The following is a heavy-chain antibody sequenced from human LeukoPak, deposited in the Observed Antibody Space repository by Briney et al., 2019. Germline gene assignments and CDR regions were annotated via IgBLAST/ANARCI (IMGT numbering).Heavy chain of an antibody. CDR3: ARQSYSSSWYFFVH. J-gene: IGHJ4*02. CDR2: IYYSESS. CDR1: GGSLRSNT. Sequence: SETLSLTCTVSGGSLRSNTWAWIRQPPGQGLERIGSIYYSESSDYNHSLKSRVTISVDTSNDQFSLNLSSVTAADTAVYFCARQSYSSSWYFFVHWGQGALVTVSS. V-gene: IGHV4-59*08. D-gene: IGHD6-13*01.